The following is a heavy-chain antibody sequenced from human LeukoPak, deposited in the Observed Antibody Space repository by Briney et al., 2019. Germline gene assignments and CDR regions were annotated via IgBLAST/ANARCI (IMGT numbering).Heavy chain of an antibody. D-gene: IGHD3-10*01. CDR1: GGSFSGYY. J-gene: IGHJ6*03. V-gene: IGHV4-34*01. CDR2: INHSGST. CDR3: ARGPRTMVRGVMVGYYYYMDV. Sequence: SETLSLTCAVYGGSFSGYYWSWIRQPPGKGLEWIGEINHSGSTNYNPSLKSRVTISVDTSKNQFSLKLSSVTAADTAVYYCARGPRTMVRGVMVGYYYYMDVWGKGTTVTVSS.